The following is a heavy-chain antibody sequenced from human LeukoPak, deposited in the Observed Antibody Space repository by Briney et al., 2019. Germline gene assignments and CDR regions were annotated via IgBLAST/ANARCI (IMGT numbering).Heavy chain of an antibody. CDR1: GFTFSSYA. CDR3: TRAVTQWNYVRHRLGRWFDP. CDR2: IRSKAYGGPT. J-gene: IGHJ5*02. V-gene: IGHV3-49*04. Sequence: PGGSLRFSCAASGFTFSSYAMSWVRQAPGKGLEWVGFIRSKAYGGPTEYAASVKGRFTISRDDSKSIAYLQMNSLKTEDTAVYYCTRAVTQWNYVRHRLGRWFDPWGQGTLVTVSS. D-gene: IGHD1-7*01.